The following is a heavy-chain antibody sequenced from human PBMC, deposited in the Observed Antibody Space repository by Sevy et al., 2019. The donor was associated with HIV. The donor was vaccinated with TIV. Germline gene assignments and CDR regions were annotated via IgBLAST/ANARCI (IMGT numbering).Heavy chain of an antibody. D-gene: IGHD2-15*01. CDR1: NYSISSGYY. V-gene: IGHV4-38-2*01. Sequence: SETLSLTCAVSNYSISSGYYWGWIRQSPGKGLEWIGNIYHSGSTYYNPSLKSRVTISVDASKNNFSLRLTSVTAADTAVYYCARASGGDRLDYYRMDVWGQGTTVTVSS. CDR3: ARASGGDRLDYYRMDV. CDR2: IYHSGST. J-gene: IGHJ6*02.